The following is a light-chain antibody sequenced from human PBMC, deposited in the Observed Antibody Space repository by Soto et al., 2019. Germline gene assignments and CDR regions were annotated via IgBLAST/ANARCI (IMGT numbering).Light chain of an antibody. CDR1: QSVRSNY. CDR3: QQYGGSPT. V-gene: IGKV3-20*01. Sequence: EIVFTQSPGTLSLSPGERATLSCRASQSVRSNYLAWYQQKPGQPPRRLIYAASSRPTGIPDRFTGSGSGTDFTLTIXRLEPEDFAVYYCQQYGGSPTFGEGTRLEIK. J-gene: IGKJ5*01. CDR2: AAS.